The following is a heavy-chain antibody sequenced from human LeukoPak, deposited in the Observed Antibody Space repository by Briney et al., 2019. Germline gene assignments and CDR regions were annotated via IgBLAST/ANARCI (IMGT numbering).Heavy chain of an antibody. Sequence: GGSLRLSCAASGFTFSSYAMHWVRQAPGKGLEWVAVISYDGSNKYYADSVKGRFTISRDNSKNTVHLQMNSLRAEDTAVYYCARDRGTRSFDVWGQGTMVTVSS. CDR1: GFTFSSYA. J-gene: IGHJ3*01. D-gene: IGHD1-26*01. V-gene: IGHV3-30-3*01. CDR2: ISYDGSNK. CDR3: ARDRGTRSFDV.